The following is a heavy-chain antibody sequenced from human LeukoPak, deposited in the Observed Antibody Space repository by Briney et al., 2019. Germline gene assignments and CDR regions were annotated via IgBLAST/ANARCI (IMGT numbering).Heavy chain of an antibody. J-gene: IGHJ5*02. D-gene: IGHD4-11*01. V-gene: IGHV4-59*01. CDR1: GGSISSYY. Sequence: PSETLSLTCTVSGGSISSYYWSWIRQPPGKGLEWIGYIYYSGSTNYNPSLKSRVTISVDTSKNQFSLKLSSVSAADTAVYYCARAHTVTTGFDPWGQGTLVTVSS. CDR2: IYYSGST. CDR3: ARAHTVTTGFDP.